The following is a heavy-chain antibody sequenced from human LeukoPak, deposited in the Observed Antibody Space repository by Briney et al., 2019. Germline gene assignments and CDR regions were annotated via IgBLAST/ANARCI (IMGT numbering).Heavy chain of an antibody. Sequence: SETLSPTCAVYGGSFSDDYWSWIRQPPGKGLEWIGEINHSGSTNYNPSLKSRVTISLDTSNNQFSLKLSSVTAADTAVYYCATLPPRYSGYDLSYYYMDVWGKGTTVTVSS. CDR2: INHSGST. V-gene: IGHV4-34*01. J-gene: IGHJ6*04. D-gene: IGHD5-12*01. CDR3: ATLPPRYSGYDLSYYYMDV. CDR1: GGSFSDDY.